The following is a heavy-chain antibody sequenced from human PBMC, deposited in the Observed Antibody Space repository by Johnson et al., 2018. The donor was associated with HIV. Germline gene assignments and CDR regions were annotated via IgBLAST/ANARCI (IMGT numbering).Heavy chain of an antibody. J-gene: IGHJ3*02. CDR3: ARDKANWGPSRDVGAFDI. D-gene: IGHD7-27*01. V-gene: IGHV3-66*03. CDR2: IYSGGST. CDR1: GFTVSSNY. Sequence: VQLVESGGGLIQPGGSLRLSCAASGFTVSSNYMSWVRQAPGKGLVWVSVIYSGGSTYYADSVKGRFTISRDNAKNSLYLQMNSLRAEDTAVYYCARDKANWGPSRDVGAFDIWGQGTMVTVSS.